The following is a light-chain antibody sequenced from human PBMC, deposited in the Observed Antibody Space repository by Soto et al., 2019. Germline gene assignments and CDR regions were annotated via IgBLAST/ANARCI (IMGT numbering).Light chain of an antibody. V-gene: IGLV2-14*01. J-gene: IGLJ1*01. CDR3: SSYTSGSLYV. CDR1: SSDVGGYNY. CDR2: DVS. Sequence: QSVLTQPASVSGSPGQSITISCTGASSDVGGYNYVSWYQQYPGKAPKLMIHDVSHRPSGVSNRFSGSKSGNTASLTISGLQAEDDADYYCSSYTSGSLYVFGTGTKLTVL.